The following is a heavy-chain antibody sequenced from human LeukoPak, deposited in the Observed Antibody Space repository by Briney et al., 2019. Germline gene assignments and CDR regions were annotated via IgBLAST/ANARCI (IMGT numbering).Heavy chain of an antibody. V-gene: IGHV3-23*01. Sequence: GGSLRLSCAASGSTFSSYAMSWVRQAPGKGLEWVSTITGSGGSTYYADSVKGRFTISRDNSKNTLYLQMNSLRAEDTAVYYCAKYMVVARWFDPWGQGTLVTVSS. CDR1: GSTFSSYA. CDR3: AKYMVVARWFDP. CDR2: ITGSGGST. D-gene: IGHD2-15*01. J-gene: IGHJ5*02.